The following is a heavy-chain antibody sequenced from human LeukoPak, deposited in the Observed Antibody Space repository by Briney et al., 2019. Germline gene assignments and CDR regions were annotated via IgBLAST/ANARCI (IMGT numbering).Heavy chain of an antibody. CDR2: ISYDGSNK. V-gene: IGHV3-30*03. J-gene: IGHJ3*02. Sequence: PGGSPRLSCAASGFTFSSYGMHWVRQAPGKGLEWVAVISYDGSNKYYADSVKGRFTISRDNSKYTLYLQMNSLRAEDTAVYYCAREIVEMATINFDAFDIWGQGTMVTVSS. CDR1: GFTFSSYG. D-gene: IGHD5-24*01. CDR3: AREIVEMATINFDAFDI.